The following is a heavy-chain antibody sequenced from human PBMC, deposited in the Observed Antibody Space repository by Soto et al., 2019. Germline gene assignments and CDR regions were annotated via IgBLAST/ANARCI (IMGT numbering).Heavy chain of an antibody. D-gene: IGHD3-9*01. CDR3: ARGRYDILTGYYSFFDY. CDR1: GYTFTSYG. V-gene: IGHV1-18*01. J-gene: IGHJ4*02. CDR2: ISAYNGNT. Sequence: ASVKVSCKASGYTFTSYGISWVRQAPGQGLEWMGWISAYNGNTNYAQKLQGRVTMTTDTSTSTAYMELRSLRSDDTAVYYCARGRYDILTGYYSFFDYWGQGTLVTVPS.